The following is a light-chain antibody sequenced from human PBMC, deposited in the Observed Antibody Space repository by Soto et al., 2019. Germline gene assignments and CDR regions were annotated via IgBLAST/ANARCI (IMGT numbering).Light chain of an antibody. CDR1: QSISTW. J-gene: IGKJ1*01. CDR3: QPYYTYPCS. CDR2: KAS. Sequence: DIQMTQSPSTLPASVGDRLTITCRASQSISTWLAWYQQRPGKGPKLLIYKASNLQGGVSSRFSGSVSGPELTLTMSGLQPDDFATEYCQPYYTYPCSFVQGTKVEIK. V-gene: IGKV1-5*03.